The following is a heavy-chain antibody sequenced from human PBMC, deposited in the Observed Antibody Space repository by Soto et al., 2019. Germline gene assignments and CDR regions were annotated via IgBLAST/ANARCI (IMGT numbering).Heavy chain of an antibody. Sequence: EVQLVESGGGLVKPGRSLRLSCTTSGFTFGDYAMSWFRQAPGKGREWVGFIKSKAYDGTTEYAASVQGRFSISRDDPKNIAYLQMNSLQTEDTAVYYCTRETYYYDSRGYYYADYWGQGTLVTVSS. J-gene: IGHJ4*02. D-gene: IGHD3-22*01. CDR2: IKSKAYDGTT. V-gene: IGHV3-49*05. CDR3: TRETYYYDSRGYYYADY. CDR1: GFTFGDYA.